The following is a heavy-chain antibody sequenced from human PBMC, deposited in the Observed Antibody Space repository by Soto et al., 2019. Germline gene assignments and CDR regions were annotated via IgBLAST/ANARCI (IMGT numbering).Heavy chain of an antibody. Sequence: PGGSLRLSCAASGFTFSSYGMHWVRQAPGKGLEWVAVISYDGSNKYYADSVKGRFTISRDNSKNTLYLQMNSLRAEDTAVYYCARTGYGGDWHFDYWGQGTLVTVPQ. J-gene: IGHJ4*02. D-gene: IGHD2-21*02. CDR2: ISYDGSNK. V-gene: IGHV3-30*03. CDR1: GFTFSSYG. CDR3: ARTGYGGDWHFDY.